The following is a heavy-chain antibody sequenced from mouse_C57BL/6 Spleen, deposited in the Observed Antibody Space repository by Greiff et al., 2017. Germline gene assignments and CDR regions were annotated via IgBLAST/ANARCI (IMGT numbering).Heavy chain of an antibody. D-gene: IGHD2-4*01. V-gene: IGHV1-39*01. J-gene: IGHJ2*01. CDR1: GYSFTDYN. CDR2: INPNYGTT. Sequence: KQSGPELVKPGASVKISCKASGYSFTDYNMNWVKQSNGKSLEWIGVINPNYGTTSYNQKFKGKATLTVDQSSSTAYMQLNSLTSEDSAVYYCARGDDYDGGYYFDYWGQGTTLTVSS. CDR3: ARGDDYDGGYYFDY.